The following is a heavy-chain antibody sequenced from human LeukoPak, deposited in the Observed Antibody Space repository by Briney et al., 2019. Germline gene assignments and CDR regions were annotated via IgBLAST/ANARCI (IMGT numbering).Heavy chain of an antibody. CDR2: IYTSGST. Sequence: SETLSLTCTVSGGSISSYYWSWIRQPAGKGLEWIGRIYTSGSTNYNPSLKSRVTISVDTSKNQFSLKLSSVTAADTAVYYCARHGRRGYCSSTSCVRLHFDYWGQGTLVTVSS. CDR1: GGSISSYY. J-gene: IGHJ4*02. V-gene: IGHV4-4*07. CDR3: ARHGRRGYCSSTSCVRLHFDY. D-gene: IGHD2-2*01.